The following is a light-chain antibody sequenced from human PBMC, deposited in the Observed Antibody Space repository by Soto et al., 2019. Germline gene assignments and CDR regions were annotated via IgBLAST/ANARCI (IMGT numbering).Light chain of an antibody. CDR2: DVS. J-gene: IGLJ3*02. CDR3: NSYTTGTTWV. CDR1: TSDVGRYNY. Sequence: QSALTQPASVSGSPGQSITISCTGTTSDVGRYNYVSWHQQHPGKAPKLLIFDVSNRLSGVSDRFSGSKSGNTASLTISGLQAEDEADYYCNSYTTGTTWVFGGGTKLTVL. V-gene: IGLV2-14*01.